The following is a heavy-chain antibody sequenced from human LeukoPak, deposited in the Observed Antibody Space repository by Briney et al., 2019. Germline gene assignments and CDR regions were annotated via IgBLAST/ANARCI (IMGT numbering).Heavy chain of an antibody. J-gene: IGHJ3*02. V-gene: IGHV1-2*02. D-gene: IGHD3-3*01. CDR3: ARGPRITIFGVVMANDGFDI. Sequence: ASVKVSCKASGYTFTDYFMNWVRRAPGQGLEWMGWINPKSGGTVYAQKFQGRVTMTRDTSSSTAYMELSRLRFDDTVIYYCARGPRITIFGVVMANDGFDIWDQGTMATVSS. CDR2: INPKSGGT. CDR1: GYTFTDYF.